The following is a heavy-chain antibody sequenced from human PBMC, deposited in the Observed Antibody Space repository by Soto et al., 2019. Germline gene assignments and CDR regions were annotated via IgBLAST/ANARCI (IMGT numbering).Heavy chain of an antibody. CDR2: FDPEDGET. V-gene: IGHV1-24*01. D-gene: IGHD3-10*01. J-gene: IGHJ4*02. CDR3: AKADGSGSYYYPVFDY. Sequence: VKVSCKVSGYTLTELSMHWVRQAPGKGLEWMGGFDPEDGETIYAQKFQGRVTMTEDTSTDTAYMELSSLRSEDTAVYYCAKADGSGSYYYPVFDYWGQGTLVTVSS. CDR1: GYTLTELS.